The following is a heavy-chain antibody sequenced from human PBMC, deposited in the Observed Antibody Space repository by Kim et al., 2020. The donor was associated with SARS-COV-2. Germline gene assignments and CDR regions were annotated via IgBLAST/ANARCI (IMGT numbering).Heavy chain of an antibody. J-gene: IGHJ6*02. V-gene: IGHV6-1*01. CDR2: TYYRSKWYN. D-gene: IGHD5-12*01. CDR1: GDSVSSNSAA. CDR3: ARDHGWLQLKEVGYYYYYYGMDV. Sequence: SQTLSLTCAISGDSVSSNSAAWNWIRQSPSRGLEWLGRTYYRSKWYNDYAVSVKSRITINPDTSKNQFSLQLNSVTPEDTAVYYCARDHGWLQLKEVGYYYYYYGMDVWGQGTTVTVSS.